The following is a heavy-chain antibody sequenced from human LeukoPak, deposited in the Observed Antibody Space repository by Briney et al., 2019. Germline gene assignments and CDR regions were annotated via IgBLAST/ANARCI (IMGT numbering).Heavy chain of an antibody. J-gene: IGHJ4*02. CDR2: VSPPGGGT. CDR1: GFTFSNHG. V-gene: IGHV3-23*01. Sequence: GGSLRLSCAASGFTFSNHGMNWVRQAPGKGLEWLSGVSPPGGGTYYADSVKGRFTISRDDSKNTLSLQMNSLRAEDTAVYYCARPYYYSSGSLPYWGQGTLVTVSS. CDR3: ARPYYYSSGSLPY. D-gene: IGHD3-10*01.